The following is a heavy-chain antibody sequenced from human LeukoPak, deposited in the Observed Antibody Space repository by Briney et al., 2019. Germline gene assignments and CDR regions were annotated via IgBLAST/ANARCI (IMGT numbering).Heavy chain of an antibody. CDR2: LSGSGGRI. D-gene: IGHD2-21*02. J-gene: IGHJ4*02. CDR3: AKSLGIVVVTANFDS. Sequence: GGSLRLSCAASGFTFSSYGMTWVRQAPGKGLEWVAALSGSGGRIYYADSVKGRFTISRDNSKNTLYLQMGSLRAEDTAVYYCAKSLGIVVVTANFDSWGQGTLVSVSS. V-gene: IGHV3-23*01. CDR1: GFTFSSYG.